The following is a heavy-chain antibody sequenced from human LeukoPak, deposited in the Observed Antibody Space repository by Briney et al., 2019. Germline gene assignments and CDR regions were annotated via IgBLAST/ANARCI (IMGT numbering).Heavy chain of an antibody. CDR3: ARDRTIFGVVTDHFDY. V-gene: IGHV1-2*06. CDR2: INPNSGGT. D-gene: IGHD3-3*01. Sequence: ASVKVSCKASGYTFTGYYMHWVRQAPGQGLEWMGRINPNSGGTNYAQKFQGRVTMTRDTSISTAYMELSRLRSDDTAVYYCARDRTIFGVVTDHFDYWGQGTLVTVSS. CDR1: GYTFTGYY. J-gene: IGHJ4*02.